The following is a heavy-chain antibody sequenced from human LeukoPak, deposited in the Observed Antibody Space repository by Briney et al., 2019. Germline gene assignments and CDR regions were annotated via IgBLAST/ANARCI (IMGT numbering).Heavy chain of an antibody. CDR3: ASSGSYRFDY. CDR1: GFTSSSYS. CDR2: ITASGTAM. V-gene: IGHV3-48*02. J-gene: IGHJ4*02. Sequence: GGSLRLSCAASGFTSSSYSMNWVRQAPGKGLEWVSHITASGTAMFYADSVKGRFTISRDNAKNSLYLQMNSLRDEDTAVYYCASSGSYRFDYWGQGTLVTVSS. D-gene: IGHD1-26*01.